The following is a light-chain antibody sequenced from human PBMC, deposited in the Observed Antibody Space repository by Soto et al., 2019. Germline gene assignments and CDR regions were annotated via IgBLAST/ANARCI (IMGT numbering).Light chain of an antibody. V-gene: IGLV2-14*03. CDR3: FSYTTSSTYV. J-gene: IGLJ1*01. CDR1: SSDVGAYNY. CDR2: DVS. Sequence: QSVLTQPASVSGAPGQSITVSCTGTSSDVGAYNYVSWYQQLPGKAPKLMIYDVSNRPSGVSNRFSGSKSGNTASLTISGLQAEDETDYYCFSYTTSSTYVFGTGTKVTVL.